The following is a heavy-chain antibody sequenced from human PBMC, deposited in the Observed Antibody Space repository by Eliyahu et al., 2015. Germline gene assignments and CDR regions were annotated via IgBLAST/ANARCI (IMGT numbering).Heavy chain of an antibody. CDR2: IDWDDDK. Sequence: STSGMCVSWIRQPPGKALEWLALIDWDDDKYYSTSLKTRLTTSKDTSKNQVVLTMTNMDPVDTATYYCARIPPGQQLPYYFDYWGQGTLVTVSS. V-gene: IGHV2-70*01. CDR1: STSGMC. CDR3: ARIPPGQQLPYYFDY. D-gene: IGHD6-13*01. J-gene: IGHJ4*02.